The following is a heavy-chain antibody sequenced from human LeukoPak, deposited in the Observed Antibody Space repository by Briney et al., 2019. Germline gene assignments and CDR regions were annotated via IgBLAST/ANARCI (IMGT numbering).Heavy chain of an antibody. V-gene: IGHV4-4*08. Sequence: SETLSLTCTVSGGSISSYYWSWIRQPPGKGLEWIGRIYTSGSTNYNPSLKSRVTISVDTSKNQFSLKLSSVTAADTAVYYCARGMVVPAAKVYWFDPWGQGTLVTVSP. J-gene: IGHJ5*02. CDR2: IYTSGST. CDR3: ARGMVVPAAKVYWFDP. CDR1: GGSISSYY. D-gene: IGHD2-2*01.